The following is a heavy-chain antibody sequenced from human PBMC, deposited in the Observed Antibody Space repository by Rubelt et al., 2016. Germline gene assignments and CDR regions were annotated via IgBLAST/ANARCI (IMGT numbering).Heavy chain of an antibody. J-gene: IGHJ6*03. CDR2: MHNSGTT. Sequence: QLQLQESGPGLVKPSEILSLTCIVSGGFISSSDYYWGWVRQPPGKGLEWIGSMHNSGTTYYGSSLRSRVTVSVDTSKNQFSLKMTSVTAADTAVDYCARDLTYYYYYMDVWGKGTTVTVSS. CDR1: GGFISSSDYY. V-gene: IGHV4-39*02. CDR3: ARDLTYYYYYMDV.